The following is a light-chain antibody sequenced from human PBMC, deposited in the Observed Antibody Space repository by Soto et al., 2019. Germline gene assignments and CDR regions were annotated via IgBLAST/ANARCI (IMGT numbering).Light chain of an antibody. CDR2: WAS. V-gene: IGKV4-1*01. CDR3: QQYYSTPQT. Sequence: DIVMTQSPDSLAVSLGERATINCKSSQSVLYSSDNKNYLAWYQRKPGQPAKMLIYWASTRESGVPDRFSGSGSGTDFTLTISSLQAEDVAVYYCQQYYSTPQTFGQGTKVDIK. CDR1: QSVLYSSDNKNY. J-gene: IGKJ1*01.